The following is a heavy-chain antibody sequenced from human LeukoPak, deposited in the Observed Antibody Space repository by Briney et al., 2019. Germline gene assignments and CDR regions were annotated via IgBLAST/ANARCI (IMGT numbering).Heavy chain of an antibody. CDR3: ARPSGCAGEFDS. D-gene: IGHD1-14*01. Sequence: GGSLRLSCAASGFTFSSHSMSWVRQAPGKGLEWVSSISGSTTHRYYADSVKGRFTISRDNAGNSLYLQMSSLRDEDTAVYHCARPSGCAGEFDSWGQGTLVTVSS. V-gene: IGHV3-21*06. CDR1: GFTFSSHS. J-gene: IGHJ4*02. CDR2: ISGSTTHR.